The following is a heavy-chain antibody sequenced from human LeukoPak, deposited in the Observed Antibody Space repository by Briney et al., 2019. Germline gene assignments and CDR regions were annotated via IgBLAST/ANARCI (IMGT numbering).Heavy chain of an antibody. D-gene: IGHD6-13*01. Sequence: GGSLRLSCTASGFTFSNNGMHWVRQAPGKGLEWVAFIQFDESEKYYVDSVKGRFTISRDNSKNTLYLHMDRLGAEDTAVYYCARGIVAAGNIDFWGQGTLVTVSS. CDR1: GFTFSNNG. V-gene: IGHV3-30*02. CDR2: IQFDESEK. CDR3: ARGIVAAGNIDF. J-gene: IGHJ4*02.